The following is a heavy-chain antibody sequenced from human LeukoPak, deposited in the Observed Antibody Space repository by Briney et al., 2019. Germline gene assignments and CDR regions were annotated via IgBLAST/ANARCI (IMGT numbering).Heavy chain of an antibody. CDR1: GFTVSSNY. J-gene: IGHJ1*01. V-gene: IGHV3-53*01. D-gene: IGHD1-26*01. CDR3: ARDSGSYAFQH. Sequence: GGSLRLSCAASGFTVSSNYMSWVRQAPGKGLEWVLVIYSGGSTYYADSVKGRFAISRDNSKNTLYLQMNSLRAEDTAVYYCARDSGSYAFQHWGQGTLVTVSS. CDR2: IYSGGST.